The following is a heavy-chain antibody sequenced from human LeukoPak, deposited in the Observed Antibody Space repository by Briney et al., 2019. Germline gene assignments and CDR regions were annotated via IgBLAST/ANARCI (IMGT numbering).Heavy chain of an antibody. J-gene: IGHJ3*02. CDR2: FDPEDGET. CDR3: ATETPNYYDSSGLFGAFDI. CDR1: GYTLTKLS. V-gene: IGHV1-24*01. D-gene: IGHD3-22*01. Sequence: ASVKVSCKVSGYTLTKLSMHWVRQAPGKGLEWMGAFDPEDGETIYAQKFQGRVTMTEDTSTDTAYMELSSLRSEDTAVYYCATETPNYYDSSGLFGAFDIWGQGTMVTVSS.